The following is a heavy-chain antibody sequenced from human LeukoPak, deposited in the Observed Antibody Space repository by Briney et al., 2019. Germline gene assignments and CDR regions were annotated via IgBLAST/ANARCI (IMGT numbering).Heavy chain of an antibody. CDR1: GFTFSSYG. Sequence: GGSLRLSCAASGFTFSSYGMHWVRQAPGKGLEWVAVIWYDGSNKYYADSVKGRFTISRDNSKNTLYLQMNSLRAEDTAVYYCARLDVPYGMDVWGQGTTVTVSS. D-gene: IGHD1-1*01. V-gene: IGHV3-33*01. CDR2: IWYDGSNK. CDR3: ARLDVPYGMDV. J-gene: IGHJ6*02.